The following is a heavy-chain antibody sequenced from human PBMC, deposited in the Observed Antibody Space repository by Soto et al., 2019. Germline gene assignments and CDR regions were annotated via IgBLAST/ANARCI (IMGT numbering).Heavy chain of an antibody. D-gene: IGHD4-17*01. CDR1: GGSFSGYY. CDR2: INHSGST. CDR3: ARAKSLRFSPYYGMDV. V-gene: IGHV4-34*01. J-gene: IGHJ6*02. Sequence: QVQLQQWGAGLLKPSETLSLTCAVYGGSFSGYYWSWIRQPPGKGLEWIGEINHSGSTNYNPSLKSRFTISXXTXKXXFPLKLSSVTAADTAVYYCARAKSLRFSPYYGMDVWGQGTTVTVSS.